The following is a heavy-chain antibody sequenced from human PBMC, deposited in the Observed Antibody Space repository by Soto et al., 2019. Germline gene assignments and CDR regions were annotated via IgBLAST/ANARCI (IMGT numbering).Heavy chain of an antibody. J-gene: IGHJ4*02. V-gene: IGHV4-39*01. CDR2: ISYSGAT. CDR3: ATDXYYYETTGFYFFLPLDY. CDR1: GGSISSTTYY. Sequence: KTSETLSLTCAVSGGSISSTTYYWGWIRQPPGKGLEWIGTISYSGATYYNPSLKSRVTISVDTSNNQLFLKLTSVTAADTAVYYCATDXYYYETTGFYFFLPLDYWGQGALVTVSS. D-gene: IGHD3-22*01.